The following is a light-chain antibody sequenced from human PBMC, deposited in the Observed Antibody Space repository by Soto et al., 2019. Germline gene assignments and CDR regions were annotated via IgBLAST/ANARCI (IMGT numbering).Light chain of an antibody. J-gene: IGLJ3*02. CDR2: EVT. CDR3: SSYTSSSTPKM. Sequence: QSALTQPASVSGSPGQSITISCTGTSGDIGGYNYVSWYQQHPGKAPKLLISEVTNRPSGVSNRFSGSKSGNTASLTISGLQAEDEADYYCSSYTSSSTPKMFGGGTKVTVL. V-gene: IGLV2-14*01. CDR1: SGDIGGYNY.